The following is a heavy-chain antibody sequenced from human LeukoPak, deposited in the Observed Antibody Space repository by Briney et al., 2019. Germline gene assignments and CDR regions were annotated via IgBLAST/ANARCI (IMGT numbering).Heavy chain of an antibody. J-gene: IGHJ6*02. Sequence: GGSLRLSCAASGFTVSSNYMSWVRQAPGKGLEWVSVIYSGGSTYYADSVKGRFTISRDNSKNTLYLQMNSLRAEDTAVYYCARDFSYYGMDVWGQGTTVTDSS. V-gene: IGHV3-53*01. CDR3: ARDFSYYGMDV. CDR1: GFTVSSNY. CDR2: IYSGGST.